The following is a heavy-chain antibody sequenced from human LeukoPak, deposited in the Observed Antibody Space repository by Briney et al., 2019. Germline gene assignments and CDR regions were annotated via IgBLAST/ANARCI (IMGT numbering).Heavy chain of an antibody. J-gene: IGHJ6*03. CDR2: IKEDGSEK. CDR1: GFTFSSYW. V-gene: IGHV3-7*01. CDR3: ARVDGGENYMDV. Sequence: GGSLRLSCAASGFTFSSYWMTWVRQAPGKGLEWVANIKEDGSEKYYVDSVKGRFTISRDNAKNSLYLQMNSLRAEDTAVYYCARVDGGENYMDVWGKGTTVTISS. D-gene: IGHD2-21*01.